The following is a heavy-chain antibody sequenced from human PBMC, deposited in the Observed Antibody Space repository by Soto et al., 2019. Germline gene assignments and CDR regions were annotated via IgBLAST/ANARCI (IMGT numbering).Heavy chain of an antibody. CDR1: GFLFSTFA. Sequence: QVQLVEYGGGVVQPGRSLRLSCAASGFLFSTFAMDWVRQAPGKGLEWVAVTSFDGTTNYYADSVKGRFTISRDNSKNTLYLQMNSLRAEDTAVYYCARVRYSYGTFGDYWGQGTLVTVSS. CDR3: ARVRYSYGTFGDY. D-gene: IGHD5-18*01. V-gene: IGHV3-30*04. J-gene: IGHJ4*02. CDR2: TSFDGTTN.